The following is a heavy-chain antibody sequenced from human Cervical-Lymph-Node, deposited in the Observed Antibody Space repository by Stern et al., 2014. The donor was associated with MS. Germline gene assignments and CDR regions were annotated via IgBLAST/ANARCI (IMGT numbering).Heavy chain of an antibody. Sequence: QVQLQESGPGLVKPSGTLSLTCAVSGGSISSTNWWSWVRQPPGKGLEWIGEIYHSGTTIYNPSLRSRVTISVDKSKNQFSLKLSSVTAADTAVYYCARGSLAPPLYGDYTEGMDVWGQGTTVTVSS. CDR2: IYHSGTT. D-gene: IGHD4-17*01. CDR3: ARGSLAPPLYGDYTEGMDV. V-gene: IGHV4-4*02. J-gene: IGHJ6*02. CDR1: GGSISSTNW.